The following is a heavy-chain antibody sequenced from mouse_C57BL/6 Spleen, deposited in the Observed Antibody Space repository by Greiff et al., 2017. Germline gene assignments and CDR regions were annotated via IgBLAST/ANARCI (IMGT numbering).Heavy chain of an antibody. D-gene: IGHD3-2*02. CDR3: RRGTAQATYFDV. CDR2: IDPETGGT. Sequence: QVQLQQSGAELVRPGASVTLSCKASGYTFTDYEMHWVKQTPVHGLEWIGAIDPETGGTAYNQKFKGKAILTADKSSSAAYMELRSLTSEDSAVYCCRRGTAQATYFDVWGTGTTVTVSA. CDR1: GYTFTDYE. J-gene: IGHJ1*03. V-gene: IGHV1-15*01.